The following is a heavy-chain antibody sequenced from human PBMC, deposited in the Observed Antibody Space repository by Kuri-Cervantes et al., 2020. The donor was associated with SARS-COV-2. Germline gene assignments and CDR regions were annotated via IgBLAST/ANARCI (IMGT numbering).Heavy chain of an antibody. CDR3: ARGEGITIFGVVRKENNWFDP. V-gene: IGHV3-21*01. D-gene: IGHD3-3*01. CDR1: GFTSSSYS. CDR2: ISSSSSYI. Sequence: GESLKISCAASGFTSSSYSMNWVRQAPGKGLEWVSSISSSSSYIYYADSVKGRFTISRDNAKNSLYLQMNSLRAEDTAVYYCARGEGITIFGVVRKENNWFDPWGQGTLVTVSS. J-gene: IGHJ5*02.